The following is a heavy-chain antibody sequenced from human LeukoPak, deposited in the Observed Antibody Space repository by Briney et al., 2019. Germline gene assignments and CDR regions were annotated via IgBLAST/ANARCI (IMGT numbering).Heavy chain of an antibody. V-gene: IGHV3-30-3*01. CDR1: GFTFSSYA. CDR2: ISYDGNNK. Sequence: PGRSLRLSCAASGFTFSSYAMYWVRQAPGKGLEWVAVISYDGNNKYYADSVKGRFTISRDDSKNTLSLQMNCLRAEDTAVYYCARGAPERISSSTNYYFDYWGQGTLVTVSS. J-gene: IGHJ4*02. D-gene: IGHD6-6*01. CDR3: ARGAPERISSSTNYYFDY.